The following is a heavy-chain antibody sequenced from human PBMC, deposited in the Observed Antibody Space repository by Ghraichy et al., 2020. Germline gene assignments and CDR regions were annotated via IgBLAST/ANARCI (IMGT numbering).Heavy chain of an antibody. Sequence: SETLSLTCTVSGGSISSYYWSWIRQPPGKGLEWIGYIYYSGSTNYNPSLKSRVTISVDTSKNQFSLKLSSVTAADTAVYYCARLVKTGTTQIYYYYGMDVWGQGTTVTVSS. CDR2: IYYSGST. V-gene: IGHV4-59*01. D-gene: IGHD1-1*01. J-gene: IGHJ6*02. CDR3: ARLVKTGTTQIYYYYGMDV. CDR1: GGSISSYY.